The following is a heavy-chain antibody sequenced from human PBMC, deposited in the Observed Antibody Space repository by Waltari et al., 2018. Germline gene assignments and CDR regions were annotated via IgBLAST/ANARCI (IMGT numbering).Heavy chain of an antibody. V-gene: IGHV4-34*01. J-gene: IGHJ2*01. CDR3: ALDDDILTGPTSNWYFDI. Sequence: QVQLQQWGAGLLKPSETLSLTCAVSGGSLGGFHWTGLRQSPGKGLAWIGEINHDGTTNYNPSLKSRVTVSVDTSKKQFSLNLSSVTAADTGVYYCALDDDILTGPTSNWYFDIWGRGTLVTVSS. CDR1: GGSLGGFH. CDR2: INHDGTT. D-gene: IGHD3-9*01.